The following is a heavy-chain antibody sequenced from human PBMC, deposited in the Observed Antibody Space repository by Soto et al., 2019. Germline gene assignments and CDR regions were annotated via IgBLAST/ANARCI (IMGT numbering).Heavy chain of an antibody. CDR3: AREGWLHQYFDY. J-gene: IGHJ4*02. CDR2: ISSSSSYI. Sequence: EVQLVESGGGLVKPGGSLRLSCAASGFTFSSYSMNWVRQAPGKGLEWVSSISSSSSYIYYADSVKGRFTISRDNAKNSLYLQMNSLRAEDTAVYYCAREGWLHQYFDYWGQGTLVTVSS. V-gene: IGHV3-21*01. D-gene: IGHD5-12*01. CDR1: GFTFSSYS.